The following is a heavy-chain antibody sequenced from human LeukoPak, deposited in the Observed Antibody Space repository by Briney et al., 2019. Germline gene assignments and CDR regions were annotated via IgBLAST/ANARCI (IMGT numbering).Heavy chain of an antibody. D-gene: IGHD3-9*01. CDR3: ARDLSNKILTTYYDVFDV. Sequence: GGSLRLSCAASGFTVSSNYMSWVRQAPGKGLEWVSVIYSGGSTYYADSVKGRFTISRDNSKNTLYLQMNSLRAEDTAVYYCARDLSNKILTTYYDVFDVWGQGSMVTVSS. CDR2: IYSGGST. CDR1: GFTVSSNY. J-gene: IGHJ3*01. V-gene: IGHV3-53*05.